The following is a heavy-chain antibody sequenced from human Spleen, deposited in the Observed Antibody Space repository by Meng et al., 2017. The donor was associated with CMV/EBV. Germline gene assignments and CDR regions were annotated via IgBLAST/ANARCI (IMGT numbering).Heavy chain of an antibody. CDR1: GFTFRNYN. D-gene: IGHD1-26*01. V-gene: IGHV3-48*04. CDR3: ARERSGANEY. J-gene: IGHJ4*01. Sequence: GGSLRLSCAASGFTFRNYNMNWVRQAPGKGLEWVSYITDSGRTIYYADSVKGRFTISRDNAKNSLYLQMNSLRADDTAVYYCARERSGANEYWGQGTLVTVSS. CDR2: ITDSGRTI.